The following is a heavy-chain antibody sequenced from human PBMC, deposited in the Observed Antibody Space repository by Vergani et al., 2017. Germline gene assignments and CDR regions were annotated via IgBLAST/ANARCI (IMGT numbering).Heavy chain of an antibody. CDR1: GFTFSSYA. Sequence: VQLVESGGGVVQPGRSLRLSCAASGFTFSSYAMSWVRQAPGKGLEWVSVIYSGGSSTYYADSVKGRFTISRDNSKNTLYLQMNSLRAEDTAVYYCAKGRYYFDYWGQGTLVTVSS. J-gene: IGHJ4*02. CDR2: IYSGGSST. V-gene: IGHV3-23*03. CDR3: AKGRYYFDY.